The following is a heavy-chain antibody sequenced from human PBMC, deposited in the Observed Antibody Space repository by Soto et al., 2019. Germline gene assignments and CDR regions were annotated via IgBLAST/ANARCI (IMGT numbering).Heavy chain of an antibody. V-gene: IGHV4-30-4*01. CDR2: IYYSGST. CDR3: ATMGTPATGLYFLDY. Sequence: SETLSLTCTVSGGSIISTDYYWSWMRQPPGKGLEWIGYIYYSGSTYYNPSLKSRVTMSIDMSKSQFFLRLGFVTAADTAVYYCATMGTPATGLYFLDYSGQGSLVIVSS. D-gene: IGHD1-7*01. J-gene: IGHJ4*02. CDR1: GGSIISTDYY.